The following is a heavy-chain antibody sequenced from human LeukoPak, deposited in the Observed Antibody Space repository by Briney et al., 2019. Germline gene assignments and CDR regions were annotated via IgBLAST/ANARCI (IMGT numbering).Heavy chain of an antibody. CDR3: ARDSGRRGYPEYAFDY. V-gene: IGHV4-4*07. D-gene: IGHD3-10*01. J-gene: IGHJ4*02. CDR2: IYTSGNT. CDR1: GGSIGTYY. Sequence: PSETLSLICTVSGGSIGTYYWSWIRQPAGKGLEWIGRIYTSGNTKYNPSLKSRVTISVDTSKNQFSLKLTSLTAADTAIYYCARDSGRRGYPEYAFDYWGQGTLVTVSS.